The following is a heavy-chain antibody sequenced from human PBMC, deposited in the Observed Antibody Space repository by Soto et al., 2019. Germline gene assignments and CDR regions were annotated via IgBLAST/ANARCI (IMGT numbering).Heavy chain of an antibody. Sequence: EVQLVESEGGLVQRGGSLRLSCAASGFTFNYYWMQWVRQAPGQGLVWVSHIHSDGSSTTYADSVKGRFTISRDNAKNTLSLQMNSLRAEDTAVYYCARGDKGGFDLWGRGTTVTVSS. CDR2: IHSDGSST. J-gene: IGHJ3*01. CDR3: ARGDKGGFDL. CDR1: GFTFNYYW. D-gene: IGHD2-21*02. V-gene: IGHV3-74*01.